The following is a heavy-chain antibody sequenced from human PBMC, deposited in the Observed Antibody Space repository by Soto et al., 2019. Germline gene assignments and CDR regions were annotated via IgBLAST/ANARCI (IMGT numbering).Heavy chain of an antibody. CDR1: GFTFSSYG. Sequence: QVQLVESGGGVVQPGRSLRLSCAASGFTFSSYGMHWVRQAPGKGLEWVAVIWYDGSNKYYADSVKGRFTISRDNSKNTLYLQMHSLRAEDTAVYYCARVPSGGTGVDYWGQGTLVTVSS. D-gene: IGHD1-7*01. CDR3: ARVPSGGTGVDY. J-gene: IGHJ4*02. V-gene: IGHV3-33*01. CDR2: IWYDGSNK.